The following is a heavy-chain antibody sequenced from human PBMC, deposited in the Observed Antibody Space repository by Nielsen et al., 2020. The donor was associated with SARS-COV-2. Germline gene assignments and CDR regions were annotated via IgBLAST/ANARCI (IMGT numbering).Heavy chain of an antibody. CDR3: AKDGRPLEIVAPGPIDY. J-gene: IGHJ4*02. Sequence: GESLKISCAASGFTLSRYGMHWVRQAPGKGLEWVAFIRYDGNNKYHADSVKGRFTISRDNSKNTLYLQMNSLRAEDTALYYCAKDGRPLEIVAPGPIDYWGQGTLVTVSS. CDR2: IRYDGNNK. V-gene: IGHV3-30*02. CDR1: GFTLSRYG. D-gene: IGHD2-2*01.